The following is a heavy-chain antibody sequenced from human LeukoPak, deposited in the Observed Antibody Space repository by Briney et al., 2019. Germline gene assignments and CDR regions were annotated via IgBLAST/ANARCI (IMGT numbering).Heavy chain of an antibody. J-gene: IGHJ4*02. CDR3: TSAYGDFDY. Sequence: GSLRLLCAASGFTFSSYWMTWVRQAPGKGREWVAKIKQDRSDKYYVYSVKGRFTITRDNAKNSLYLQMSRLRAEDTAVYYCTSAYGDFDYWGQGTLVTVSS. D-gene: IGHD4-17*01. CDR2: IKQDRSDK. V-gene: IGHV3-7*01. CDR1: GFTFSSYW.